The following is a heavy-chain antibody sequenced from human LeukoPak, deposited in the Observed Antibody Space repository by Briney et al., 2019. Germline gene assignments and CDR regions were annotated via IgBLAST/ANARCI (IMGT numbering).Heavy chain of an antibody. V-gene: IGHV1-46*01. D-gene: IGHD6-19*01. CDR1: GYTLTSYY. Sequence: ASVKVSCKASGYTLTSYYMHWVRQAPGQGLEWMGIIDPSGGSTSYAQKFQGRVTMTRDTSTSTVYMELSSLRSEDTAVYYCARDVAVAGTLDYWGQGTLVTVSS. CDR2: IDPSGGST. J-gene: IGHJ4*02. CDR3: ARDVAVAGTLDY.